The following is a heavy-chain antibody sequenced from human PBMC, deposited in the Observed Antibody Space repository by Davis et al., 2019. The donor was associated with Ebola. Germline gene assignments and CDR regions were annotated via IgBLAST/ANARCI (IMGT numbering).Heavy chain of an antibody. J-gene: IGHJ4*02. CDR1: GGSISSYY. D-gene: IGHD6-25*01. CDR3: ARGRLRSYYFDY. CDR2: IYYSGST. V-gene: IGHV4-59*12. Sequence: MPSETLSLTCTVSGGSISSYYWSWIRQPPGKGLEWIGYIYYSGSTNYNPSLKSRVTISVDTSKNQFSLKLSSVTAADTAVYYCARGRLRSYYFDYWGQGTLVTVSS.